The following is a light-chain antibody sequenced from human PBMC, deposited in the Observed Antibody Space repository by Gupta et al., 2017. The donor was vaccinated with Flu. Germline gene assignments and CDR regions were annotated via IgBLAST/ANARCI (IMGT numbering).Light chain of an antibody. CDR3: AAWDDSLKAYV. Sequence: QSVMTQPPSASGTPGQTVTISCSGSSSNIGSNVVNWYQQLPGTAPKLLIYSDSQRPSGVPDRFSGSKSGTSASLAISGLQSEDEADYYCAAWDDSLKAYVFGTGTDVTAL. V-gene: IGLV1-44*01. CDR1: SSNIGSNV. J-gene: IGLJ1*01. CDR2: SDS.